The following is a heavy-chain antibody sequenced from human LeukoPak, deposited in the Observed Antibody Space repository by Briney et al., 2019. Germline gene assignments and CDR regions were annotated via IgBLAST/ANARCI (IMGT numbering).Heavy chain of an antibody. D-gene: IGHD6-19*01. V-gene: IGHV3-30*02. CDR1: GLVFSNYG. CDR3: ARDLGSYSSGWYMGFDY. J-gene: IGHJ4*02. Sequence: GGSLRLSCVASGLVFSNYGMHWVRQAPGKGLEWVTFIRYDGNRKYFADSVKGRFTISRDNSKNTLYLQMNGLRAEDTAIYYCARDLGSYSSGWYMGFDYWGQGTLVTVSS. CDR2: IRYDGNRK.